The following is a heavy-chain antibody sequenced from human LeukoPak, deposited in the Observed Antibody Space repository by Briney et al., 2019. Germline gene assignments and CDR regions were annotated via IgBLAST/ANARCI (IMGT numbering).Heavy chain of an antibody. V-gene: IGHV4-59*12. CDR2: IYYSGST. CDR3: ARGPGAATNEAFDY. CDR1: GGSISSYY. D-gene: IGHD2-15*01. Sequence: SETLSLTCTVSGGSISSYYWSWIRQPPGKGLEWIGYIYYSGSTNYNPSLKSRVTISVDTSKNQFSLKLSSVTAADTAVYYCARGPGAATNEAFDYWGQGTLATVSS. J-gene: IGHJ4*02.